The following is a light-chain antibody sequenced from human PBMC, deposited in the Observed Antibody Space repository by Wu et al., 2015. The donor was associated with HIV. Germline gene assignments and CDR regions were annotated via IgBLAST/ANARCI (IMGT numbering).Light chain of an antibody. CDR1: QSVSSTY. J-gene: IGKJ3*01. CDR2: GAS. CDR3: HQYGRSPPST. Sequence: EIVLTQSPGTLSLSPGERATLSCRASQSVSSTYLAWYQQKPGQPPRLLIYGASRRATGIPDRFSGSGSGTDFSLTISRLEPEDFAVYYCHQYGRSPPSTFGPGTKWISN. V-gene: IGKV3-20*01.